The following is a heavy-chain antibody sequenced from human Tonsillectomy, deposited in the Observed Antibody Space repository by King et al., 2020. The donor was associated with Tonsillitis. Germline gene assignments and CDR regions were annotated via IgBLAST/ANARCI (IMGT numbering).Heavy chain of an antibody. Sequence: VQLVESGGGLVQPGGSLRLSCAASGFTFSSYNMNWVRQAPGKGLEWVSYIGSSSSTIYYADSVKGRFTISRDNAKNSLYLQMNSLRDDDTAVYYCARGGRSSSPGDYWGQGTLVTVSS. CDR2: IGSSSSTI. CDR3: ARGGRSSSPGDY. V-gene: IGHV3-48*02. J-gene: IGHJ4*02. D-gene: IGHD6-13*01. CDR1: GFTFSSYN.